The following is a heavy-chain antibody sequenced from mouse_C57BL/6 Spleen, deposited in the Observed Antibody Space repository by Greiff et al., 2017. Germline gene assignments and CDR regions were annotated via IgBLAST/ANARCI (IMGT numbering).Heavy chain of an antibody. J-gene: IGHJ3*01. D-gene: IGHD2-3*01. CDR3: SRGAIYDVYSWFAY. CDR1: GYTFTNYW. Sequence: QVNLKESGAELVRPGTSVKMSCKASGYTFTNYWIGWAKQRPGHGLEWIGDIYPGGGYTNYHEKFKGRATLTADKSSSTAYLQFSSLTSEDSAIYYCSRGAIYDVYSWFAYWGQGTLVTVSA. V-gene: IGHV1-63*01. CDR2: IYPGGGYT.